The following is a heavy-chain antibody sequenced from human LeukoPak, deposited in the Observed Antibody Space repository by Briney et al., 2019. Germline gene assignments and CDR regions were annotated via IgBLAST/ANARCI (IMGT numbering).Heavy chain of an antibody. D-gene: IGHD3-3*01. CDR3: AREGMEHYDFWSGPPAFDI. V-gene: IGHV3-21*01. CDR2: ISSSSSYI. J-gene: IGHJ3*02. CDR1: GFTFSSYS. Sequence: GSLRLSCAASGFTFSSYSMNWVRQAPGKGLEWVSSISSSSSYIYYADSVKGRFTISRDNAKNSLYLQMNSLRAEDTAVYYCAREGMEHYDFWSGPPAFDIWGQGTMVTVSS.